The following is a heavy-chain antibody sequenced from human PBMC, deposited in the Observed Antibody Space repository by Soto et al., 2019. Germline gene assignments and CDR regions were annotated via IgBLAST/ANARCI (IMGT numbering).Heavy chain of an antibody. CDR1: GGSFSGYY. CDR3: ARNSRVRWYYFDY. D-gene: IGHD3-22*01. Sequence: QVQLQQWGAGLLKPSETLSLTCAVYGGSFSGYYWSWIRQPPGKGLEWIGEINHSASTNYNPSLKSRVTISVDTSKYQFALKLSSVTAADTAVYYCARNSRVRWYYFDYWGQGTLVTVSS. J-gene: IGHJ4*02. CDR2: INHSAST. V-gene: IGHV4-34*01.